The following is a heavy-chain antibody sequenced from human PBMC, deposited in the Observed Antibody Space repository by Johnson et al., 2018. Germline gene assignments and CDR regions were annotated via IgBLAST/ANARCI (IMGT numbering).Heavy chain of an antibody. CDR3: AKGYDGIYWWFDL. CDR2: ISGDGYSI. CDR1: GFTFSDYY. D-gene: IGHD3-22*01. J-gene: IGHJ2*01. Sequence: QVQLQESGGGLVKPGGSLRLSCTASGFTFSDYYVNWIRQVPGKGLGWLSCISGDGYSIHSADSVKGRFTISRDNAKSSLYLQMDSLRAEDTAINYCAKGYDGIYWWFDLWGRGTLVTVSS. V-gene: IGHV3-11*01.